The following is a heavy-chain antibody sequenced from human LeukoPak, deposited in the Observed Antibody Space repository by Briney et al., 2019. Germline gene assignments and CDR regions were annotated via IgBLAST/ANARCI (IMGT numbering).Heavy chain of an antibody. D-gene: IGHD4-23*01. J-gene: IGHJ4*02. CDR2: IKQDGSEK. CDR1: KFTFSKYW. V-gene: IGHV3-7*01. Sequence: GGSLRLSCAVSKFTFSKYWMSWVRLAPGKGLEWVANIKQDGSEKSYADSVRGRFTISRDNAKNSLYLQMNSLRAEDTAVYYCAKDFNGGNFDYWGQGTLVTVSS. CDR3: AKDFNGGNFDY.